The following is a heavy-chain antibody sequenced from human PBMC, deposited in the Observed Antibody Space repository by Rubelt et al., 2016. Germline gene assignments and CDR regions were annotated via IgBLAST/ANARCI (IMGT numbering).Heavy chain of an antibody. D-gene: IGHD6-6*01. CDR3: ATLEEQLPS. V-gene: IGHV4-4*02. J-gene: IGHJ5*02. CDR2: IYYSGST. Sequence: QVQLQESGPGLVKPSGTLSLTCAVSGGSISSSNWWSWVRQPPGKGLEWIGYIYYSGSTYYNPSLKSRVTISVDTSKNQFSLKLSSVTAADTAVYYCATLEEQLPSWGQGTLVTVSS. CDR1: GGSISSSNW.